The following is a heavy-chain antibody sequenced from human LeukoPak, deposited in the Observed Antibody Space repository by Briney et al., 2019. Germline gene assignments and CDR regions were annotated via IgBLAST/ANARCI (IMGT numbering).Heavy chain of an antibody. D-gene: IGHD3-10*01. J-gene: IGHJ4*02. V-gene: IGHV3-74*01. CDR3: AKDGAAYYGSGSYFDY. CDR2: IHSDGIGT. CDR1: GFTFSSYW. Sequence: GGSLRLSCAASGFTFSSYWMHWIRQAPGKGLVWVSRIHSDGIGTSYADSVRGRFTISRDNAKNTVYLQMNSLRAEDTAVYYCAKDGAAYYGSGSYFDYWGQGTLVTVSS.